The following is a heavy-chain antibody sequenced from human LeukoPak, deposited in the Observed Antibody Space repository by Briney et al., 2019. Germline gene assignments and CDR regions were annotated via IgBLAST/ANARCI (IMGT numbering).Heavy chain of an antibody. Sequence: GESLKISCQGSGYNFNTYWVAWVRQLPGKGLEWMGIIRPMNSDVRYSPSFQGQVTISADRSINTAYLQWSSLTASDTAMYYCASVYKYGMDVWGQGTTVIVSS. V-gene: IGHV5-51*01. CDR3: ASVYKYGMDV. CDR1: GYNFNTYW. CDR2: IRPMNSDV. J-gene: IGHJ6*02.